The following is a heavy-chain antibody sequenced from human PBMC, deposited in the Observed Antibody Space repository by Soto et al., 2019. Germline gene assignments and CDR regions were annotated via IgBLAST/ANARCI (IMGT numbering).Heavy chain of an antibody. D-gene: IGHD3-22*01. V-gene: IGHV3-23*01. CDR3: ERSPGSYYDSSGYPSLGY. CDR2: ISGSGGST. J-gene: IGHJ4*02. Sequence: EVQLLESGGGLVQPGGSLRLSCAASGFTFSLYAMSWVRQAPGKGLEWVSAISGSGGSTYYADSVKGRVTISRDNSKNTLYLQMNSLRAEDTAAYYCERSPGSYYDSSGYPSLGYWGQGTLVNVSS. CDR1: GFTFSLYA.